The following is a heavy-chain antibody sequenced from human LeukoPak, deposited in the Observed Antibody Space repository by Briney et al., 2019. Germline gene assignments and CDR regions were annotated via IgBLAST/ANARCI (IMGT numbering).Heavy chain of an antibody. CDR1: GFTFTSSA. D-gene: IGHD3-22*01. J-gene: IGHJ4*02. Sequence: ASVKVSCKASGFTFTSSAMQWVRQARGQRLEWIGWIVVGSGNTNYAQKFQERVTITRDMSTSTAYMELSSLRSEDTAVYYCAAVFYDSSGLIPEYYFDYWGQGTLVTVSP. CDR2: IVVGSGNT. CDR3: AAVFYDSSGLIPEYYFDY. V-gene: IGHV1-58*02.